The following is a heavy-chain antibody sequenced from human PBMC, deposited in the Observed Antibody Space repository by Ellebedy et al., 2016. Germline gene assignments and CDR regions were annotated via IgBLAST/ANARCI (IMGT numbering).Heavy chain of an antibody. J-gene: IGHJ4*02. V-gene: IGHV3-11*06. CDR1: GFTFSDYY. D-gene: IGHD3-3*01. CDR3: ARDRPLEWTEIIDY. Sequence: GGSLRLSCAASGFTFSDYYMTWTRQAPGKGLEWLGYISKSSDDTKYADSVKGRFTISRDNAKNTLYLQMNSLRAGDTAVYYCARDRPLEWTEIIDYWGQGTLVTVSS. CDR2: ISKSSDDT.